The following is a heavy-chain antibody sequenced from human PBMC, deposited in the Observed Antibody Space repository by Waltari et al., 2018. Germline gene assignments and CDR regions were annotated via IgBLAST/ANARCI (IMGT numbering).Heavy chain of an antibody. J-gene: IGHJ1*01. V-gene: IGHV1-2*02. CDR1: GYTFTGYS. D-gene: IGHD1-7*01. Sequence: QVQLVQSGAEVKKPGASVKVSCKASGYTFTGYSMHWVRQAPGQGLEWMGWINPNSGGTNYAQKFQGRVTMTRDTSIRTVSMELSRLRSDDTAVYYCARGRISGTTPLFQHWGQGTLVTVSS. CDR3: ARGRISGTTPLFQH. CDR2: INPNSGGT.